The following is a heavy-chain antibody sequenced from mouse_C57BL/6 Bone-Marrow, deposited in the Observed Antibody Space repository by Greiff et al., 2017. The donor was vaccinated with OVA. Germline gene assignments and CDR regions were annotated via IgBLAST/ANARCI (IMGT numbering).Heavy chain of an antibody. D-gene: IGHD1-2*01. Sequence: VQLKESGPVLVKPGASVKMSCKASGYTFTDYYMNWVKQSHGKSLEWIGVINPYNGGTSYNQKFKGKATLTVDKSSSTAYMELNSLTSEDSAVYYCARETTAHWGQGTTLTVSS. J-gene: IGHJ2*01. CDR1: GYTFTDYY. V-gene: IGHV1-19*01. CDR2: INPYNGGT. CDR3: ARETTAH.